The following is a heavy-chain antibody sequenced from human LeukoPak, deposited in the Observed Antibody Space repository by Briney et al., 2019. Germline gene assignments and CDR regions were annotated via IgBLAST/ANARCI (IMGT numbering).Heavy chain of an antibody. CDR2: FEPEDGET. J-gene: IGHJ4*02. Sequence: GASVKVSCKVSGYTLTEFSMHWVRQAPGKGLEWMGGFEPEDGETIYAQKFQGRVTMTEDTSTDTAYMELSSLRSEDTAVYYCATAVVPAAISYYYFDYWGQGTLVTVSS. CDR1: GYTLTEFS. D-gene: IGHD2-2*01. CDR3: ATAVVPAAISYYYFDY. V-gene: IGHV1-24*01.